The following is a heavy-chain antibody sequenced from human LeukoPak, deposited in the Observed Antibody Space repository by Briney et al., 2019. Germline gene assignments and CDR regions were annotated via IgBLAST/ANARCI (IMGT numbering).Heavy chain of an antibody. CDR2: IYYSGST. Sequence: SETLSLTCTVSGGSISSSSYYWGWIRQPPGKGLEWIGSIYYSGSTYYNPSLKSRVTISVDTSKNQFSLKLSSVTAADTAVYYCARGQGAYAYWGQGTLVTVSS. CDR1: GGSISSSSYY. J-gene: IGHJ4*02. D-gene: IGHD2-2*01. V-gene: IGHV4-39*07. CDR3: ARGQGAYAY.